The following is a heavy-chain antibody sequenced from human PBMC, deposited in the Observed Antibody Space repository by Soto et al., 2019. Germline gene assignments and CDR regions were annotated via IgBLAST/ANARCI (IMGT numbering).Heavy chain of an antibody. CDR1: GFTFSTYA. CDR3: AKFRGPSYSYYYMDV. D-gene: IGHD3-16*01. V-gene: IGHV3-23*01. J-gene: IGHJ6*03. Sequence: EVQLLESGGSLVQPGGSXRLSCATSGFTFSTYAMNWLRQAPGRGLECVSFISGSGRTTYYADSVKGRFTVSRDNSKNTLYLQMNSLRAEDTALYYCAKFRGPSYSYYYMDVWGKGATVTVSS. CDR2: ISGSGRTT.